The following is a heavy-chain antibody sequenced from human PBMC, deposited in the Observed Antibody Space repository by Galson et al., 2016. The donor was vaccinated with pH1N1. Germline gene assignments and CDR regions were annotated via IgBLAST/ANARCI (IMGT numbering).Heavy chain of an antibody. CDR2: IYPNTSDT. CDR3: ARGRRDSAYNWNLPLDY. Sequence: QSGAEVKKPGESLKISCSGAGCRFSTYWIGWVRQMPGQGLEWMAIIYPNTSDTKYNPSFEGQVTISADRSIRTAYLQWSSLKASDTAIYYCARGRRDSAYNWNLPLDYWGQGTLVTVSS. D-gene: IGHD1-20*01. J-gene: IGHJ4*02. CDR1: GCRFSTYW. V-gene: IGHV5-51*03.